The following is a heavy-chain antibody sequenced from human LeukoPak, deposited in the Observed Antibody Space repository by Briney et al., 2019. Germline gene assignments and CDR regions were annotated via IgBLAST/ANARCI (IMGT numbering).Heavy chain of an antibody. CDR1: GYTLTDNH. D-gene: IGHD1-26*01. CDR3: ARELGINAFDV. Sequence: ASVKVSCKASGYTLTDNHLYLVRQAPGQGLEWMGWIDPNSGVTNFAQNFQSRLTMTTDTSISTAYMELSRLTSDDTTVYYCARELGINAFDVWGQGTLVTVSS. J-gene: IGHJ3*01. CDR2: IDPNSGVT. V-gene: IGHV1-2*02.